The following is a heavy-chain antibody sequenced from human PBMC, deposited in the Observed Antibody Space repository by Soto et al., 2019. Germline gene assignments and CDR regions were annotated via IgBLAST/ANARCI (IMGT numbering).Heavy chain of an antibody. D-gene: IGHD2-15*01. Sequence: QVQLVQSGAEVKKPGSSVKVSCKASGGTFNSYAIIWVRQAPGQGLEWMGGIIPIFGTANYVQKFQGRVTITADESTNTAYVELSRRRSEDTAAYYCASASGGYCSGGSCYSDWFESWGQGTLVTVSS. CDR2: IIPIFGTA. CDR3: ASASGGYCSGGSCYSDWFES. CDR1: GGTFNSYA. J-gene: IGHJ5*01. V-gene: IGHV1-69*12.